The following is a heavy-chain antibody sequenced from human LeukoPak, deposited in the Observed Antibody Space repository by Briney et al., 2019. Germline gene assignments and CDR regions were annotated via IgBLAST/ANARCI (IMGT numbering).Heavy chain of an antibody. V-gene: IGHV4-59*08. Sequence: SETLSLTCTVSGGSISSYYWSWLRQPPGKGPEWIGYIYYSGSTNYNRSLKSRVTISVDTSKTQFSLKLSSVTAADTAVYYCASDGGSSSSGAAFDYWGQGTLVTVSS. CDR3: ASDGGSSSSGAAFDY. CDR1: GGSISSYY. D-gene: IGHD6-6*01. CDR2: IYYSGST. J-gene: IGHJ4*02.